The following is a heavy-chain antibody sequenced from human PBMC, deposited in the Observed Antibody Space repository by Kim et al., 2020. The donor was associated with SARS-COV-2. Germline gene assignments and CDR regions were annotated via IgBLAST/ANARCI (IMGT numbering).Heavy chain of an antibody. J-gene: IGHJ3*01. CDR2: ISAYNGNT. CDR1: GYFFTSYT. V-gene: IGHV1-18*01. Sequence: ASVKVSCKASGYFFTSYTISWVRQAPGQGLEWMGWISAYNGNTDYAQKFQGRVSMTTDTATTTAYMELKSLRSDDTAVYYCARARRAYSHARDGFDVWGQGTMVTVSS. CDR3: ARARRAYSHARDGFDV. D-gene: IGHD5-18*01.